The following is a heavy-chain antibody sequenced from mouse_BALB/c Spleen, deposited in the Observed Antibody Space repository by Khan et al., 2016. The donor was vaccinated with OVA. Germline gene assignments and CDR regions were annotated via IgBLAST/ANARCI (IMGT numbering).Heavy chain of an antibody. CDR2: IWSDGST. J-gene: IGHJ4*01. V-gene: IGHV2-6*02. CDR1: GFSLTTYG. D-gene: IGHD2-12*01. Sequence: QMQLEESGPGLVAPSQSLSITCTVSGFSLTTYGVHWVRQPPGKGLEWLVVIWSDGSTNYNSVLKSRLSISKDNSKSQVFLKMNSLQTDDTAMYYCARWFDSYSPIYAMDYCGQGTSVTVSS. CDR3: ARWFDSYSPIYAMDY.